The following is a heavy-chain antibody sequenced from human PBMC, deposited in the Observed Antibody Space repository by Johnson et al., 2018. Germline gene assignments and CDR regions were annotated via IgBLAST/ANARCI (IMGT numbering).Heavy chain of an antibody. Sequence: QVQLVQSGAEVKKPGSSVKVSCKASGGTFSSYAISWVRQAPGQGLEWMGGIIPIFGTANYAQKFQGRVTITADESTSTAYMELSSLRSADTAVYYCARAYGDPYSSSTNWFDPWGQGTLVTVSS. J-gene: IGHJ5*02. CDR2: IIPIFGTA. D-gene: IGHD6-6*01. CDR1: GGTFSSYA. V-gene: IGHV1-69*01. CDR3: ARAYGDPYSSSTNWFDP.